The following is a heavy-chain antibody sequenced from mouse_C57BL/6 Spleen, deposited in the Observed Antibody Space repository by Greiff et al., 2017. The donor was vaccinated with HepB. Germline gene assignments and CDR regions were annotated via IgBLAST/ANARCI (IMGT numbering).Heavy chain of an antibody. CDR1: GFTFSDYY. CDR2: INHDGSST. CDR3: AREEDYYGSAWFAY. Sequence: EVQLVESEGGLVQPGSSMKLSCTASGFTFSDYYMAWVRQVPEKGLEWVANINHDGSSTYYLDSLKSSCIIPRDNAKNILYLQMSSLKSEDTATYDCAREEDYYGSAWFAYWGQGTLVTVSA. V-gene: IGHV5-16*01. J-gene: IGHJ3*01. D-gene: IGHD1-1*01.